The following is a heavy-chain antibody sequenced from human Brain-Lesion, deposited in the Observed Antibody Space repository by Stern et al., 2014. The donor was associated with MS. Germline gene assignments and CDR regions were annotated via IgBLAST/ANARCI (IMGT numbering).Heavy chain of an antibody. Sequence: EVHLVESGGDLVQPGRSLRLSCAAFGFTFDDYAMHWVRQAPGKGLEWVAVISWNSGTIGYADSVKGRFTTSRDNAYSSLYLQMNSLRPEDTALYYCARDITGSSAYFAYWGQGTLVTVSS. V-gene: IGHV3-9*01. D-gene: IGHD1-14*01. CDR1: GFTFDDYA. J-gene: IGHJ4*02. CDR2: ISWNSGTI. CDR3: ARDITGSSAYFAY.